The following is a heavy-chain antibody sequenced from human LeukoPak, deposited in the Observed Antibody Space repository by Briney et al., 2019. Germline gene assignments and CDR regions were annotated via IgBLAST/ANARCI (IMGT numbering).Heavy chain of an antibody. J-gene: IGHJ5*02. CDR2: ISSSXTYI. Sequence: KGLEWXXSISSSXTYIYYADSVHRLFTISRDNAKNSLYLQMNSLRAEDTAVYYCAGGRSRRITMVRGVINWFDPWGQGTLFTVSA. V-gene: IGHV3-21*01. D-gene: IGHD3-10*01. CDR3: AGGRSRRITMVRGVINWFDP.